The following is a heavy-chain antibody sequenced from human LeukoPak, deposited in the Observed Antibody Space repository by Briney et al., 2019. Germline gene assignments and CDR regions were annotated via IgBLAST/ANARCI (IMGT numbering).Heavy chain of an antibody. D-gene: IGHD3-16*01. Sequence: GGSLRLSCAASGFTFSSYAMSWVRQAPGKGLEWVSAISGSGGSTYYADSVKGRFTISRDSSKNTLYLQMNSLRAEDTAVYYCAKASYDYVWGSYMRWGQGTLVTVSS. CDR2: ISGSGGST. J-gene: IGHJ4*02. CDR1: GFTFSSYA. V-gene: IGHV3-23*01. CDR3: AKASYDYVWGSYMR.